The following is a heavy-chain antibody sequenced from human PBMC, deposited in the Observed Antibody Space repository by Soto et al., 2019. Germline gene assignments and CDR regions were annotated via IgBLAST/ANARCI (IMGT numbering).Heavy chain of an antibody. Sequence: SETLSLTCTVSGGSISSGDYYWSWIRQPPGKGLEWIGYIYYSGSTYYNPSLKSRVTISVDTSKNQFSLKLSSVTAADTAVYYCARAHYYESSGYYYFDYWGQGTLVTVSS. CDR3: ARAHYYESSGYYYFDY. CDR1: GGSISSGDYY. J-gene: IGHJ4*02. V-gene: IGHV4-30-4*01. D-gene: IGHD3-22*01. CDR2: IYYSGST.